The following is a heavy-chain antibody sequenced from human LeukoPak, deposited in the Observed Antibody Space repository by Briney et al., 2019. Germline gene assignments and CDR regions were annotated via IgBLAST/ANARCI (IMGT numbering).Heavy chain of an antibody. Sequence: SETLSLTCTVSGGSMSSYYWSWIRQPPGKGLEWIGYIYYSGSTKYNPSLKSRVTISVDTSKNQFSLKLSSVTAADTAVYYCARHKDYYFDYWGQGTLVTVSS. CDR1: GGSMSSYY. J-gene: IGHJ4*02. D-gene: IGHD3/OR15-3a*01. CDR3: ARHKDYYFDY. V-gene: IGHV4-59*08. CDR2: IYYSGST.